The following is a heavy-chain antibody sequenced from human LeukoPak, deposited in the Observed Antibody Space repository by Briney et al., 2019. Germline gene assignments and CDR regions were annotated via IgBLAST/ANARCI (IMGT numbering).Heavy chain of an antibody. D-gene: IGHD1-26*01. CDR1: GFTFSSYG. CDR3: ATDRNSGKYYDY. CDR2: IWYDGSNQ. Sequence: GRSLRLSCAASGFTFSSYGMHWVRQAPGKGLEWVAVIWYDGSNQYYADSVKGRFTVSRDNAKNTLYLQMDSLRAEDTAVYYCATDRNSGKYYDYWGQGTLVTVSS. J-gene: IGHJ4*02. V-gene: IGHV3-33*01.